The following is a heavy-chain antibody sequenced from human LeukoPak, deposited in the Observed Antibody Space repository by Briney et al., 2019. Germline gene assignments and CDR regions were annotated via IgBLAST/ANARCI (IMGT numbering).Heavy chain of an antibody. Sequence: GGSLRLSCAASGFTFSNYAMTWVRQAPGKGLEWVSSISSSSSYIYYADSVKGRFTISRDNAKNSLYLQMNSLRAEDTAVYYCARKEGSSWLNYWGQGTLVTVSS. CDR2: ISSSSSYI. CDR3: ARKEGSSWLNY. CDR1: GFTFSNYA. V-gene: IGHV3-21*01. D-gene: IGHD6-13*01. J-gene: IGHJ4*02.